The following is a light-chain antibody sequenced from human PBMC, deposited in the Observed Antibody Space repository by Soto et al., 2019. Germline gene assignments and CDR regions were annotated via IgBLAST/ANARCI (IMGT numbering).Light chain of an antibody. Sequence: IVLTQSPANLPLSPGERANLSCRASQSVSSYLAWYQQKPGQAPRLLIYDASNRATGIPARFSGSGSGTDFTLTISSLEPEDFAVYYCQQRSDWPRTFGQGTKVDIK. CDR2: DAS. CDR3: QQRSDWPRT. V-gene: IGKV3-11*01. CDR1: QSVSSY. J-gene: IGKJ1*01.